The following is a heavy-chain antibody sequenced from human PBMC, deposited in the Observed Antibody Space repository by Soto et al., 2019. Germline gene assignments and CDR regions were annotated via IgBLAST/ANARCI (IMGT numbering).Heavy chain of an antibody. CDR1: GFTFSTYG. CDR2: ISYDGSNK. D-gene: IGHD1-1*01. Sequence: QVQLVESGGGVVQPGRSLRLSYAASGFTFSTYGMHWVRQAPGKGLEWVALISYDGSNKYYADSVKGRFTISRDNSKNTLYLQMSSLRAEDTAVYNCATTPHYFDSWGQGTLVTVSS. J-gene: IGHJ4*02. CDR3: ATTPHYFDS. V-gene: IGHV3-30*03.